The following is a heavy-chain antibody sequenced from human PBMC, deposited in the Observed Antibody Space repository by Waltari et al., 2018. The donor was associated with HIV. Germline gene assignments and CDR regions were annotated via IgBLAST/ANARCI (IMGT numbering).Heavy chain of an antibody. CDR3: AREGARMTTMIYYYYGMDV. D-gene: IGHD4-4*01. V-gene: IGHV1-2*06. Sequence: QVQLVQSGAEVKKPGASVKVSCKASGYTFTGYYMHWARQAPGQGLEWMGRINPNIGGTNYAQQFQGRVTMTRDTSISTAYMELSRLRSDDTAVCYCAREGARMTTMIYYYYGMDVWGQGTTVTVSS. CDR2: INPNIGGT. CDR1: GYTFTGYY. J-gene: IGHJ6*02.